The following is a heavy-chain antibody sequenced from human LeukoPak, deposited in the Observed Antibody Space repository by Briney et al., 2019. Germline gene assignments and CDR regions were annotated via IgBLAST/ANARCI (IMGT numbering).Heavy chain of an antibody. Sequence: GGSLRLSCAASGFTFSDYYMSWIRQAPGKGLEWVSYISSSSGYTNYADSVKGRSTISRDNAKNSLYLQMNSLRAEDTAVYYCARSVHCSSTSCYAGYYGMDVWGQGTTVTVSS. J-gene: IGHJ6*02. CDR1: GFTFSDYY. CDR3: ARSVHCSSTSCYAGYYGMDV. D-gene: IGHD2-2*01. CDR2: ISSSSGYT. V-gene: IGHV3-11*06.